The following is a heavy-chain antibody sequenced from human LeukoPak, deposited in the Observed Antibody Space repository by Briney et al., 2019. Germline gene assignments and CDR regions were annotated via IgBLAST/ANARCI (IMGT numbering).Heavy chain of an antibody. CDR3: ARNEWIDY. CDR1: EFTFSSYD. J-gene: IGHJ4*02. Sequence: GGSLRLSCAVSEFTFSSYDMNWVRQAPGKGLEWVSYISSSGTTKHYADSVKGRFTISRDNAKNSLYLQMNSLRAEDTAVYYCARNEWIDYWGQGTLVTVSS. D-gene: IGHD5-12*01. CDR2: ISSSGTTK. V-gene: IGHV3-48*03.